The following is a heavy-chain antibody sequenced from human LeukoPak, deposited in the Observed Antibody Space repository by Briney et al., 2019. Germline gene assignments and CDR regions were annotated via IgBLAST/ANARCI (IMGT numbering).Heavy chain of an antibody. J-gene: IGHJ3*01. D-gene: IGHD2-15*01. Sequence: GSSVKVSCKGSGYNFSVYYMHWVRQAPGHGLEWMGWMDPNSGDTIYAPKFQGRVSMTSDTPITTAYMELSRLTFDDSAMYYCATRGGLTPNTLAMWGHGTMVTVSS. CDR1: GYNFSVYY. CDR3: ATRGGLTPNTLAM. CDR2: MDPNSGDT. V-gene: IGHV1-2*02.